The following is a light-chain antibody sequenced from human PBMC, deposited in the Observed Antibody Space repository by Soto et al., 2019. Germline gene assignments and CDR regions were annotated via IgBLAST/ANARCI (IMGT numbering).Light chain of an antibody. V-gene: IGKV1-5*01. Sequence: LYVSVGDRVTITSRASQSISSWLAWYQQKPGIAPNLLIYDASSLQSGVPSRFSGSGSGTEFSLSSSSMQPDEFATYMCHPDQLSWTFAEGTKVDIK. CDR2: DAS. J-gene: IGKJ1*01. CDR1: QSISSW. CDR3: HPDQLSWT.